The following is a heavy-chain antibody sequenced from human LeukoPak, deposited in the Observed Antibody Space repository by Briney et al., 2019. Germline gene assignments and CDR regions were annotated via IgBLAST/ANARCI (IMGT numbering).Heavy chain of an antibody. CDR3: APTMVRGVISRAIYYYYYGMDV. D-gene: IGHD3-10*01. CDR2: IIPIFGTA. V-gene: IGHV1-69*13. CDR1: GGTFSSYA. J-gene: IGHJ6*02. Sequence: GASVKFSCKASGGTFSSYAISWVRQAPGQGLEWMGGIIPIFGTANYAQKFQGRVTITADESTSTAYMELSSLRSEDTAVYYCAPTMVRGVISRAIYYYYYGMDVWGQGTTVTVSS.